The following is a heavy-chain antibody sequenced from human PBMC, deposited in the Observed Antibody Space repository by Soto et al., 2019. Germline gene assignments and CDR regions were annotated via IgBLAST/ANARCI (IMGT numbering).Heavy chain of an antibody. CDR3: ARYYDSSGPDL. Sequence: GGSLRLSCAASGFTFDEYALTWVRQAPGKGLEWVAGINWNGGSKGYADSVKGRFTISRDNAKSSLYLQMNNLRAEDTAFYYCARYYDSSGPDLWGRGTRVTAPQ. CDR2: INWNGGSK. D-gene: IGHD3-22*01. CDR1: GFTFDEYA. J-gene: IGHJ2*01. V-gene: IGHV3-20*04.